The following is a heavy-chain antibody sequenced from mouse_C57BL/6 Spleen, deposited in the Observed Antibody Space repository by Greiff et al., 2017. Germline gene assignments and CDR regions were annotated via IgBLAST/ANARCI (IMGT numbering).Heavy chain of an antibody. CDR2: ISSGSSTN. Sequence: EVMLEESGGGLVKPGGSLKLSCAASGFTFSDYGMHWVRQAPEKGLEWVAYISSGSSTNYYAATLKGRFTISRDNAKNTLYLHMTSLRSEDTAMYYCARNDYGSSYKFAYWGQGTLVTVSA. D-gene: IGHD1-1*01. V-gene: IGHV5-17*01. CDR3: ARNDYGSSYKFAY. CDR1: GFTFSDYG. J-gene: IGHJ3*01.